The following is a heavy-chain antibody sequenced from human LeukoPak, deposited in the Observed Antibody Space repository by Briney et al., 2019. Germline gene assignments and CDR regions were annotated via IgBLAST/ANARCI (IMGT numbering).Heavy chain of an antibody. J-gene: IGHJ4*02. CDR3: AKPNDDSSVYYDDHFDY. Sequence: GGSLRLSCAASGFTFSSYAMSWVRQAPGKGLEWVSAISGSGGSTYYAGSVKGRFTISRDNSKNTLYLQMNSLRAEDTAVYYCAKPNDDSSVYYDDHFDYWGQGTLVTVSS. V-gene: IGHV3-23*01. CDR1: GFTFSSYA. D-gene: IGHD3-22*01. CDR2: ISGSGGST.